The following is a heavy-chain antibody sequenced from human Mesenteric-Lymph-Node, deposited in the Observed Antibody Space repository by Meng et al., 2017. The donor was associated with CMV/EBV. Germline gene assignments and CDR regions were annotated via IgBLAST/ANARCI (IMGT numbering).Heavy chain of an antibody. D-gene: IGHD3/OR15-3a*01. V-gene: IGHV3-30*02. Sequence: GESLKISCAASGFTFSKYNMNWVRQAPGKGLEWVAFIRPDGSDEKYVESVKGRFTISRDNSKNTLYLQMNSLRDEDTAMYYCANSEASSDSWRGWGQGTLVTVSS. CDR1: GFTFSKYN. CDR3: ANSEASSDSWRG. CDR2: IRPDGSDE. J-gene: IGHJ4*02.